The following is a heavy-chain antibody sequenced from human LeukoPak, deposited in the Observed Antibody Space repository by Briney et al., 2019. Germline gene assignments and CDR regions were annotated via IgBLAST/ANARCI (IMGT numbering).Heavy chain of an antibody. Sequence: ASVKVSCKASGYTFTSYYMHWVRQAPGQGLEWMGLINPSGGSTSYAQKFQGRVTMTRDTSTSTVYMELSSLRSEDTAVYYCARGDYYYDSSGYYYFDYWGQGTLATVSS. J-gene: IGHJ4*02. CDR3: ARGDYYYDSSGYYYFDY. CDR2: INPSGGST. V-gene: IGHV1-46*01. CDR1: GYTFTSYY. D-gene: IGHD3-22*01.